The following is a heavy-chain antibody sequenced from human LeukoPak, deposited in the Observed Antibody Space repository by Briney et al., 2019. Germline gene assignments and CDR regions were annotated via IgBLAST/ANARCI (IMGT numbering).Heavy chain of an antibody. Sequence: PGGSQRLSCAASGFTFSGYAMSWVRQAPGKGLEWVSAISGSGGSTYYADSVKGRFTISRDNSKNTLYLQMNSLRAEDTAVYYCAKALHGHDAFDIWGQGTMVTVSS. CDR2: ISGSGGST. CDR3: AKALHGHDAFDI. V-gene: IGHV3-23*01. CDR1: GFTFSGYA. J-gene: IGHJ3*02.